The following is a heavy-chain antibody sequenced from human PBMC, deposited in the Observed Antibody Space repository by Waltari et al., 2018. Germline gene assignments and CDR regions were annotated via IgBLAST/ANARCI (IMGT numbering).Heavy chain of an antibody. V-gene: IGHV1-18*01. CDR3: ARERGEILGTSYFFDY. CDR1: GYSFPNHG. D-gene: IGHD1-26*01. Sequence: QIQLLQSGPEVAKPGASVQISCKPTGYSFPNHGLSWVRQAPGQGLEWMGWINTYSSKTRYAQKFQGRVFMTRDASTSTAYMEVRSLRSDDTAIYYCARERGEILGTSYFFDYWGQGTQVTVSS. CDR2: INTYSSKT. J-gene: IGHJ4*02.